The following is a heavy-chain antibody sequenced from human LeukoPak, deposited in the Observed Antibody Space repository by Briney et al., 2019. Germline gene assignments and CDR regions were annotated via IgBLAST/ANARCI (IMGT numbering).Heavy chain of an antibody. CDR1: GFTFSSYT. CDR2: ISGSGGST. J-gene: IGHJ4*02. CDR3: EKETLRGLVTIDH. V-gene: IGHV3-23*01. D-gene: IGHD4-11*01. Sequence: PGGSLRLSCAASGFTFSSYTMSWVRQAPGKGLEWVSVISGSGGSTYYAHSVRGRFTISRDNSKNTLFLQMNSLRAEDTAVYYCEKETLRGLVTIDHWGQGTLVTVSS.